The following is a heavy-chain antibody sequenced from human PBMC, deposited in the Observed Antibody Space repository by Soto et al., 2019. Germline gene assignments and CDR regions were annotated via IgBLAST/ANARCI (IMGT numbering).Heavy chain of an antibody. J-gene: IGHJ1*01. Sequence: SLRLSCAASGFTFSSYAMSWVRQAPGKGLEWVANIKQDGSEKYYVDSVKGRFTISRDNAKNSLYLQMNSLRAEDTAVYYCARAELAVAGIETEYFQHWGQGTLVTVSS. D-gene: IGHD6-19*01. CDR3: ARAELAVAGIETEYFQH. CDR2: IKQDGSEK. CDR1: GFTFSSYA. V-gene: IGHV3-7*01.